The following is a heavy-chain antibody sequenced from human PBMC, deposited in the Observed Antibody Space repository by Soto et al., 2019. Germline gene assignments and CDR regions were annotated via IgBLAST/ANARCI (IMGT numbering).Heavy chain of an antibody. CDR3: ARGGDTSGSWPRY. CDR1: GFTFSTFS. V-gene: IGHV3-21*03. J-gene: IGHJ4*02. D-gene: IGHD3-22*01. Sequence: EVPLVQSGGGLVKPGGSLRLSCAGSGFTFSTFSMTWVRQAPGKGLEWVSSISSSSTYIYYADSVKGRFTISRDDAKNSLFLQMSTLRVEDTAMYYCARGGDTSGSWPRYWGQGTLVTVSS. CDR2: ISSSSTYI.